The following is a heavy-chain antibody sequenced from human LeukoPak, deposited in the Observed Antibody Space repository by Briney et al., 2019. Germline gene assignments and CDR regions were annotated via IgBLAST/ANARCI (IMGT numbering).Heavy chain of an antibody. CDR1: GGSISSYY. D-gene: IGHD3-16*02. J-gene: IGHJ3*02. V-gene: IGHV4-4*07. Sequence: ASGTLSLTCTVSGGSISSYYWSWIRQTARKGLEWIGRIFTSERTNYNTSPKSRVTMSVDTSKNQFSLKLSSVTAADTAVYYCARVMITFGGVIVSAFDIWGQGTMVTVS. CDR2: IFTSERT. CDR3: ARVMITFGGVIVSAFDI.